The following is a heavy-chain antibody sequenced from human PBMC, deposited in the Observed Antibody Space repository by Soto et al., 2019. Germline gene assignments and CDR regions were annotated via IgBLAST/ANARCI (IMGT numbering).Heavy chain of an antibody. Sequence: GGSLRLSCAASGFTFSSYSMNWVRQAPGKGLEWVPSISSSSSYIYYADSVKGRFTISRDNAKNSLYLQMNSLRAEDTAVYYCARVASFYDFWSGYYKDHTSVDYWGQGTLVTVSS. V-gene: IGHV3-21*01. CDR1: GFTFSSYS. CDR3: ARVASFYDFWSGYYKDHTSVDY. CDR2: ISSSSSYI. D-gene: IGHD3-3*01. J-gene: IGHJ4*02.